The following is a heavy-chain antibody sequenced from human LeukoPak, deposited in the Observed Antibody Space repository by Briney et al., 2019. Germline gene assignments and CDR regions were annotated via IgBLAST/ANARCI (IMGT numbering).Heavy chain of an antibody. J-gene: IGHJ2*01. CDR2: IYSSGST. D-gene: IGHD2-2*01. Sequence: SETLSLTCTVSGGSISSYYWSWIRQPAGKGLEWIGRIYSSGSTNYNPSLSSRVTMSVDTSKNQFSLKLSSVTAADTAVYYCARGQYHLLYWYFDLWGRGTLVTVSS. CDR3: ARGQYHLLYWYFDL. CDR1: GGSISSYY. V-gene: IGHV4-4*07.